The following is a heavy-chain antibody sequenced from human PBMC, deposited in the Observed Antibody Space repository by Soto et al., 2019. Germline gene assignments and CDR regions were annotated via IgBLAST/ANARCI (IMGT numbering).Heavy chain of an antibody. CDR1: GFTFGDYA. D-gene: IGHD2-15*01. CDR3: VKDPWARVARPMMIFDS. V-gene: IGHV3-9*01. CDR2: ISWNSGSI. Sequence: PGGSLRLSCAAPGFTFGDYAMSWVRQSPEKGLEWVSGISWNSGSIAYVDSVKGRFTISRDNAENTLYLQMDSLRPEDTALYYCVKDPWARVARPMMIFDSWGQGTLVTVSS. J-gene: IGHJ4*02.